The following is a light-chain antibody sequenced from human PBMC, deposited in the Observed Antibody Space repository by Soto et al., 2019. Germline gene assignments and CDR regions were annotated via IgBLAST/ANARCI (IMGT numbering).Light chain of an antibody. V-gene: IGKV1-5*01. CDR1: QSINGR. Sequence: DIQMTQSPSTLSASIGDRVTITCRASQSINGRLAWYQQKPGRPPKLLIYDVSFLESGVPSRFSGSGSGTDFKITIISLRPDDVATFYCQQYKVYPYTFGQGPILDIQ. CDR3: QQYKVYPYT. CDR2: DVS. J-gene: IGKJ2*01.